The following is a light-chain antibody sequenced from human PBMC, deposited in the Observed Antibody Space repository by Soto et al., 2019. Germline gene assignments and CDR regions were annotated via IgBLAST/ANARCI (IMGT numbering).Light chain of an antibody. V-gene: IGKV1-5*03. CDR2: KAS. CDR3: QQYNSYSYT. J-gene: IGKJ2*01. CDR1: QSISSW. Sequence: DIQMTQSPSTLSESVGDRVTITCRASQSISSWLAWYQQKPGKAPKLLIYKASSLRSGVPSRFSGSGSGTEFTLTISSLQPDDFATYYCQQYNSYSYTFGKGTKLEIK.